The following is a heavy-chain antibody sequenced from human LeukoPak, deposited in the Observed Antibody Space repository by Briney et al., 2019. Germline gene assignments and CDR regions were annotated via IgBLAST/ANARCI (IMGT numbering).Heavy chain of an antibody. V-gene: IGHV3-7*05. Sequence: QPGGSLRLSCVASGFAFTNYWMTWVRQAPGKRLQWVANIRQDGNERYFVDSVKGRFTISRDNAKNSLYLQMNSLRAEDTAVYYCARLVAGAGITYWGQGTLLTVPS. D-gene: IGHD6-19*01. CDR3: ARLVAGAGITY. CDR2: IRQDGNER. J-gene: IGHJ4*02. CDR1: GFAFTNYW.